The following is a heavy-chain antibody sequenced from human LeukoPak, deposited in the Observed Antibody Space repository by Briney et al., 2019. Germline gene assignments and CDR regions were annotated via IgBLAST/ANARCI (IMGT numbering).Heavy chain of an antibody. CDR2: INHSGST. Sequence: SETLSLTCAVYGGSFSGYYWSWLRQPPGKGLEWIGEINHSGSTNYNPSLKSRVTISVDTSKNQFSLKLSSVTAADTAVHYCARGTPDIVVVPAAVYYYYYYMDVWGKGTTVTVSS. CDR1: GGSFSGYY. CDR3: ARGTPDIVVVPAAVYYYYYYMDV. V-gene: IGHV4-34*01. D-gene: IGHD2-2*01. J-gene: IGHJ6*03.